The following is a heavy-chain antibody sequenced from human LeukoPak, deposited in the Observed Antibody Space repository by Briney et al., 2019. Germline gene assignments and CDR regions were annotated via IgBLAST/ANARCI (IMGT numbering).Heavy chain of an antibody. J-gene: IGHJ5*02. V-gene: IGHV4-4*07. CDR2: INNSGST. CDR1: GGSISTFY. CDR3: AREGGDPRWLDP. Sequence: PSETLSLTCTVSGGSISTFYWTWIRQPAGKALEWIGRINNSGSTNYNPSLKSRVSMAVDRSKNQFSVTLSSVTAADTAVYFCAREGGDPRWLDPWGQGTLVTVSS. D-gene: IGHD6-25*01.